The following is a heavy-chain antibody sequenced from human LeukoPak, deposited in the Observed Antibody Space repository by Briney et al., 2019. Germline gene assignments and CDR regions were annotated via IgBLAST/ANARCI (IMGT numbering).Heavy chain of an antibody. Sequence: GGSLRPSCAASGFTFSSYAMSWVRQAPGKGLEWVSGISGSGDNTYYADSVKGRFTISRDNSKNTLYVQVNSLGTEDTAVYYCTRDQEGSDYWGQGTLVTVSS. V-gene: IGHV3-23*01. CDR2: ISGSGDNT. CDR3: TRDQEGSDY. CDR1: GFTFSSYA. J-gene: IGHJ4*02.